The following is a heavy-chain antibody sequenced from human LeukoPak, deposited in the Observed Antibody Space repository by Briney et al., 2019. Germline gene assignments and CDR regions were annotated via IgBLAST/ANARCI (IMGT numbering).Heavy chain of an antibody. D-gene: IGHD1-26*01. CDR2: IYTSGST. J-gene: IGHJ6*03. CDR1: GASISSYY. Sequence: SETLSLTCTVSGASISSYYWSWIRQPPGKGLEWIGYIYTSGSTNYNPSLKSRVTISVDTSKNQFSLKLSSVTAADTAVYYCARTGAGYYYYYMDVWGKGTTVTVSS. CDR3: ARTGAGYYYYYMDV. V-gene: IGHV4-4*09.